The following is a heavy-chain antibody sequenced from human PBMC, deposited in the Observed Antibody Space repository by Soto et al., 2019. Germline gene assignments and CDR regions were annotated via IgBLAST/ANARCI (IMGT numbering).Heavy chain of an antibody. CDR1: KFTFSGYS. CDR2: ISSTSATI. Sequence: EVQLVESGGGLVQPGGSLRLSCAASKFTFSGYSMNWVRQAPGKGLEWVSYISSTSATIYYADSVKGRFTISRDDAKNPLYLQMNSLGDEDTAVYYCARGSEKGGGPWGQGTLVTVSS. J-gene: IGHJ5*02. D-gene: IGHD3-16*01. CDR3: ARGSEKGGGP. V-gene: IGHV3-48*02.